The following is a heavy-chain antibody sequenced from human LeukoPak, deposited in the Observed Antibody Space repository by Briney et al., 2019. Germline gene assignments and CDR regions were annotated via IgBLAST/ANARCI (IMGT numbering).Heavy chain of an antibody. CDR2: ISGSGGST. V-gene: IGHV3-23*01. J-gene: IGHJ6*03. CDR1: GFTFSSYA. CDR3: AKAEGDSGSYYGGGYYYYYMDV. Sequence: PGGSLRLSCAASGFTFSSYAMRWVRQAPGKGLEWVSAISGSGGSTYYADSVKGRFTISRDNSKNTLYLQMNSLRAEDTAVYYCAKAEGDSGSYYGGGYYYYYMDVWGKGTTVTVSS. D-gene: IGHD1-26*01.